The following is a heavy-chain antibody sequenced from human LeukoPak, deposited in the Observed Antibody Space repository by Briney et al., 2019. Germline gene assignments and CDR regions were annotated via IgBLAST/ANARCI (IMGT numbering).Heavy chain of an antibody. D-gene: IGHD4-23*01. V-gene: IGHV3-7*01. CDR3: RSGGAAPGSFDN. J-gene: IGHJ4*02. CDR1: GFPFSDYW. Sequence: GGSLRLSCAASGFPFSDYWMSWMRQAPGKGLEWVANIKYDGNEEYYVDSVKGRFTISRDNAKNSLYLQLNSLRVEDTAVYYCRSGGAAPGSFDNWGQGTLVIVSP. CDR2: IKYDGNEE.